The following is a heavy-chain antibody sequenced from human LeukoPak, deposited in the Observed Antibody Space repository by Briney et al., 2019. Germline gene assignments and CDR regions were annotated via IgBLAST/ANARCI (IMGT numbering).Heavy chain of an antibody. Sequence: PSETLSLTCTVSGGSISSSSYYWGWIRQPPGKGLEWIGSIYYSGSTYYNPSLKSRVTISVDTSKNQFSLKLSSVTAADTAVYYCAGHSVAAGGDFDYWGQGTLVTVSS. CDR3: AGHSVAAGGDFDY. CDR2: IYYSGST. V-gene: IGHV4-39*01. CDR1: GGSISSSSYY. D-gene: IGHD6-13*01. J-gene: IGHJ4*02.